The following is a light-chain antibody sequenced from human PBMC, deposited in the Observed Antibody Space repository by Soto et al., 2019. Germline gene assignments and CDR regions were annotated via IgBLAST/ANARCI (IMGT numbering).Light chain of an antibody. CDR2: EVS. V-gene: IGLV2-14*01. Sequence: QSALAQPASVSGSPGQSITISCTGTSSDVGNYKYVSWYQQHPGKAPKLMIYEVSNRPSGVSNRFSGSKSGNTASLTISGLQAEDETDYYCAAWDDRLNGRVFGGGT. CDR3: AAWDDRLNGRV. J-gene: IGLJ3*02. CDR1: SSDVGNYKY.